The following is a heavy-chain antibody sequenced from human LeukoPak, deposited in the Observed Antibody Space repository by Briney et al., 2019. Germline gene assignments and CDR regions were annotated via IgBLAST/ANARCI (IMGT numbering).Heavy chain of an antibody. V-gene: IGHV3-33*03. CDR1: GFTFSSYG. CDR3: TRVGYIDEGIDY. Sequence: GRSLRLSCAASGFTFSSYGMHWVRQAPGKGLEWVAVIWYDGSNKYYADSVKGRFTISRDNAKNSLYLQMNSLRAEDTAIYYCTRVGYIDEGIDYWGQGTLVTVSS. D-gene: IGHD5-24*01. J-gene: IGHJ4*02. CDR2: IWYDGSNK.